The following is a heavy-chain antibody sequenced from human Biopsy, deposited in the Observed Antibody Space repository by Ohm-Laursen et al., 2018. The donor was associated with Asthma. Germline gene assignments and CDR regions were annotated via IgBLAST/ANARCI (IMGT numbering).Heavy chain of an antibody. D-gene: IGHD2-15*01. CDR2: ISGYNGDT. Sequence: SVKVSCKASGYTFINNDINWVRQAPGQGLEWMGWISGYNGDTKFAQNVKGRLSLTTDTSTSTAYMELRSLTSDDTAVYYCVRDKVVVVPGSKGPTDWFDPWGQGTLVTVSS. V-gene: IGHV1-18*01. J-gene: IGHJ5*02. CDR3: VRDKVVVVPGSKGPTDWFDP. CDR1: GYTFINND.